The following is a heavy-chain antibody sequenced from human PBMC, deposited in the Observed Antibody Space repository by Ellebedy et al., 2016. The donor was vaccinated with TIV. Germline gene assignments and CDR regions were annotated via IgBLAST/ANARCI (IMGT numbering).Heavy chain of an antibody. J-gene: IGHJ4*02. D-gene: IGHD1-26*01. CDR3: AGSWGWRHEY. Sequence: GESLKISCRGSGFSFSDFWVNWVRQAPGKGLEWVGNIKQDASETLYVDSVKGRFTISRDNARNSLYLQINDLRAEDTAVYYCAGSWGWRHEYWGQGTLVTVSS. CDR1: GFSFSDFW. V-gene: IGHV3-7*01. CDR2: IKQDASET.